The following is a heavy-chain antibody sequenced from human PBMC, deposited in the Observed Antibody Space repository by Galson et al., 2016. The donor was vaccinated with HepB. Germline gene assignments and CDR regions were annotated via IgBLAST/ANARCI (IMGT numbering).Heavy chain of an antibody. CDR2: IYPGDFDI. CDR1: GYTFDSYW. V-gene: IGHV5-51*01. Sequence: QSGAEVKKPGESLKISCRGSGYTFDSYWIGWVRQMPGKGLEWMAIIYPGDFDIRYSPSFQGQVTISVDKSISTAYLQWSSLTASDTAMYYCARSLTGSYDFWGASDNYYAMDVWGQGTTVIVS. J-gene: IGHJ6*02. D-gene: IGHD3-3*01. CDR3: ARSLTGSYDFWGASDNYYAMDV.